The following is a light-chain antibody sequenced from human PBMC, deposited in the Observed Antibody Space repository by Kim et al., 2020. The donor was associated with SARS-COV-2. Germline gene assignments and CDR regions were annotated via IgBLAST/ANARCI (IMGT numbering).Light chain of an antibody. CDR1: QSVSSN. Sequence: ETVMTQPPVTLSVSPGERATLSCRASQSVSSNLAWYQQKSGEAPRLLIYGASIRATGIPARFSGSGSGTEFTLTISGLQSEDFAVYYCQQYKNWPPYTFCQRTKLEI. CDR3: QQYKNWPPYT. CDR2: GAS. J-gene: IGKJ2*01. V-gene: IGKV3D-15*01.